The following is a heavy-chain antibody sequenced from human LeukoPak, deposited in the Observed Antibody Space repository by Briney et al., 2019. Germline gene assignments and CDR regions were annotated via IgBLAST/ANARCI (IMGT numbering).Heavy chain of an antibody. CDR1: GYTFTSYG. D-gene: IGHD4-23*01. CDR2: INAYNGNT. J-gene: IGHJ3*02. V-gene: IGHV1-18*01. CDR3: ARDDYGGNSPSYDAFDI. Sequence: ASVKVSCKASGYTFTSYGISWVRQAPGQGLEWMGWINAYNGNTNYAQKLQGRVTMTTDTSTSTAYMELRSLRSDDTAVYYCARDDYGGNSPSYDAFDIWGQGTMVTVSS.